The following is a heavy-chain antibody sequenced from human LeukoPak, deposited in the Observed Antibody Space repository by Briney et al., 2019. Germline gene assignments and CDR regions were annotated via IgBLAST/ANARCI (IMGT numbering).Heavy chain of an antibody. CDR2: INPNSGGT. V-gene: IGHV1-2*06. D-gene: IGHD5-12*01. CDR1: GYTFTGYY. CDR3: ARDRGYSGNGAFDI. J-gene: IGHJ3*02. Sequence: ASVKVSCKASGYTFTGYYMHWVRQAPGQGLEWMGRINPNSGGTNYAQKFQGRVTMTRDTSISTAYMELGRLRSDDTAVYYCARDRGYSGNGAFDIWGQGTMVTVSS.